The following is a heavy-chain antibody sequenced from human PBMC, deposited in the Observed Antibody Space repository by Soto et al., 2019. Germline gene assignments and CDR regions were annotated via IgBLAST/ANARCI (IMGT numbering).Heavy chain of an antibody. Sequence: ETLSLTCTVSGGSISSYYWSWIRQPPGKGLEWIGYIYYSGSTNYNPSLKSRVTISVDTSKNQFSLKLSSVTAADTAVYYCARAGREKTNYSSSWYWIGYWGQGTLVTVSS. CDR2: IYYSGST. CDR1: GGSISSYY. CDR3: ARAGREKTNYSSSWYWIGY. V-gene: IGHV4-59*01. D-gene: IGHD6-13*01. J-gene: IGHJ4*02.